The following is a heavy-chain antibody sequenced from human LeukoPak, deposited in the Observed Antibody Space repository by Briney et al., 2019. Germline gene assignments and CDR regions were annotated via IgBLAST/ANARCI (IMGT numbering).Heavy chain of an antibody. J-gene: IGHJ4*02. CDR2: IHPEGNEK. V-gene: IGHV3-7*04. CDR1: GLTFSNFW. CDR3: ARGDDFSGDH. Sequence: GGSLRPSCAVSGLTFSNFWMSWVRQAPGRGLEWVANIHPEGNEKYHVESVKGRFTISRDNTKNLLFLQMNGLRVEDTAVYYCARGDDFSGDHWGQGTLVTVSS. D-gene: IGHD1-1*01.